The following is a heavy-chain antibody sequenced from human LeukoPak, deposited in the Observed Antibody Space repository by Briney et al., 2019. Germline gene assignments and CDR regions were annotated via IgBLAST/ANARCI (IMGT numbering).Heavy chain of an antibody. V-gene: IGHV3-30*04. CDR2: ISYDGSNK. D-gene: IGHD3-22*01. Sequence: SCKASGYTFTSYAMHWVRQAPGKGLEWVAVISYDGSNKYYADSVKGRFTISRDNSKNTLYLQMNSLRAEDTAVYYCARDAGYYDSSGYYYEGLFDYWGQGTLVTVSS. CDR3: ARDAGYYDSSGYYYEGLFDY. J-gene: IGHJ4*02. CDR1: GYTFTSYA.